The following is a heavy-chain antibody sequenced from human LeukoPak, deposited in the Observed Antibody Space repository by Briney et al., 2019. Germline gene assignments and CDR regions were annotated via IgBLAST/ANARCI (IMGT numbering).Heavy chain of an antibody. Sequence: PPGRSLRLSCAASGFPFSASAMTWVRQAPGKGLEWVSHILSTGTTYYADSMRGRITISRDNSKNTLYLLMTSLRADDTAVYYCATVKYDYGDPVGWFDPWGQGTLVTVSS. V-gene: IGHV3-23*01. CDR2: ILSTGTT. J-gene: IGHJ5*02. D-gene: IGHD4-17*01. CDR1: GFPFSASA. CDR3: ATVKYDYGDPVGWFDP.